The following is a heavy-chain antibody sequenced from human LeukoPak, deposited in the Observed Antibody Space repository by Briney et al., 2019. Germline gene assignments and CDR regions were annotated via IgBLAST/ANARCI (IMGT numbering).Heavy chain of an antibody. Sequence: GGSLRLSCAASGFTFSSYPMHWVRQAPGKGLEWVAVISYDGSNKYYADSVKGRFTISRDNSKNTLYLQMNSLRAEDTAVYYCAKDLIGFEYYFDYWGQGTLVTVSS. V-gene: IGHV3-30-3*01. D-gene: IGHD3-16*01. J-gene: IGHJ4*02. CDR3: AKDLIGFEYYFDY. CDR1: GFTFSSYP. CDR2: ISYDGSNK.